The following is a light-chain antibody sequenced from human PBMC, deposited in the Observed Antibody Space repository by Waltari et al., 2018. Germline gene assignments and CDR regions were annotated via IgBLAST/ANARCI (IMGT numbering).Light chain of an antibody. CDR2: KAS. CDR1: QSISTW. CDR3: QQYKSYPPT. J-gene: IGKJ4*01. Sequence: DIQMTQSPSTLSASVGDRVTITCRTSQSISTWLAWYQQKPGKAHKLLIYKASSLENEVPSRFSGSGSGTEFTLTISSLHPDDFATFYCQQYKSYPPTFGGGTKVDIK. V-gene: IGKV1-5*03.